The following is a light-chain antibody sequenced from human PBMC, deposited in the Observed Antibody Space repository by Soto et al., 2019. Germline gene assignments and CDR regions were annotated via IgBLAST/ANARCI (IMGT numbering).Light chain of an antibody. V-gene: IGLV1-44*01. CDR2: SHN. J-gene: IGLJ2*01. CDR1: SSNLGSHP. CDR3: ATWDDSLNGPGVV. Sequence: QSVLTQPPSASGAPGLRVPISCSGRSSNLGSHPINWYQQLPGTAPKLLIYSHNLRPSGVPDRFSGSKSGTSASLAISGLHSEDEADYYCATWDDSLNGPGVVFGGGTKLTVL.